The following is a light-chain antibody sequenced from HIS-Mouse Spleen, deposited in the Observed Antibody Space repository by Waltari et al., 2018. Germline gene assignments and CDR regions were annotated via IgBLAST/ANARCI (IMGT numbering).Light chain of an antibody. CDR2: EVS. CDR1: SSDVGSYNR. V-gene: IGLV2-18*02. J-gene: IGLJ1*01. Sequence: QSALTQPPSVSGSPGQSVTISCTGTSSDVGSYNRVSWYQQPPGTPPKLMIYEVSNRPSGVPVRFSGSKSGNTASLTISGLQAEDEADYYCSSYTSSSTVFGTGTKVTVL. CDR3: SSYTSSSTV.